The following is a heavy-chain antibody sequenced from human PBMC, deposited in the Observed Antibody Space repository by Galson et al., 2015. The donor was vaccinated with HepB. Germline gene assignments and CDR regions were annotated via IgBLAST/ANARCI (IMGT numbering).Heavy chain of an antibody. Sequence: SETLSLTCTVSGGSVSSSSYYWGWIRQPPENGLEWIGSISYSGSTYYNPSLKSRVTISVDASKNQFSLYLSSVAAADTAVYYCARLFTSAWPHYYYYGMDVWGQGTTVTVSS. CDR1: GGSVSSSSYY. CDR2: ISYSGST. J-gene: IGHJ6*02. V-gene: IGHV4-39*01. D-gene: IGHD6-19*01. CDR3: ARLFTSAWPHYYYYGMDV.